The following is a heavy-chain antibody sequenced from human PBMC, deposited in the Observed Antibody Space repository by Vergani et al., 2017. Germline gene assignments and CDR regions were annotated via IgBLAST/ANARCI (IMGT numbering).Heavy chain of an antibody. V-gene: IGHV1-69*08. Sequence: QVQLVQSGAEVKKPGSSVKVSCKASGGTFSSYTISWVRQAPGQGLEWMGRIIPILGIANYAQKFQGRVTITADKSTSTAYMELSSLRSDDTAVYYCEREGSGSYYNYYYGMDVWGQGTTVTVSS. J-gene: IGHJ6*02. CDR2: IIPILGIA. CDR3: EREGSGSYYNYYYGMDV. CDR1: GGTFSSYT. D-gene: IGHD3-10*01.